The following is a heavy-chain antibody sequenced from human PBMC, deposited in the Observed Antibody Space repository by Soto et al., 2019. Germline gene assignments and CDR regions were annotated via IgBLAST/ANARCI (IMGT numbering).Heavy chain of an antibody. CDR2: IYQSGST. Sequence: SETLSLTCGVSGSSISSGYFWGWIRQPPGKGLEWIGSIYQSGSTYYNSSLTSRVTISVDTSKNQFSLKLSSVTAADTAVYYCARGSLSSSSHLGCCDYWGQGTLVTV. V-gene: IGHV4-38-2*01. CDR1: GSSISSGYF. J-gene: IGHJ4*02. D-gene: IGHD6-6*01. CDR3: ARGSLSSSSHLGCCDY.